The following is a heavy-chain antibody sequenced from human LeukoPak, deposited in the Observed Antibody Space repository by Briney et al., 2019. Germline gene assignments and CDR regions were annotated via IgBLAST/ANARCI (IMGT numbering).Heavy chain of an antibody. Sequence: PGGSLRLSCAASGFTFSSYAMSWVRQAPGKGLEWVSAISGSGGSTYYVDSVKGRFTISRDNSKNTLYLQMNSLRAEDTAVYYCAKAYYGSVVIDYWGQGTLVTVSS. J-gene: IGHJ4*02. CDR3: AKAYYGSVVIDY. CDR2: ISGSGGST. V-gene: IGHV3-23*01. D-gene: IGHD3-10*01. CDR1: GFTFSSYA.